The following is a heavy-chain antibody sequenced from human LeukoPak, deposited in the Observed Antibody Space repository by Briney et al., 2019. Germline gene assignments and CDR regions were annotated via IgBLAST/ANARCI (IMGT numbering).Heavy chain of an antibody. CDR1: GYSISSGYF. V-gene: IGHV4-38-2*01. J-gene: IGHJ4*02. CDR3: ARLTPTYYYYRSGYSSSDDY. D-gene: IGHD3-22*01. CDR2: IYHSGST. Sequence: TSETLSLTCAVSGYSISSGYFWGWIRQPPGKGLEWIGSIYHSGSTYYNPSLKSRVTISVDTSKNQFSLKLSSVTAADTAVYYCARLTPTYYYYRSGYSSSDDYWGQGTLVTVSS.